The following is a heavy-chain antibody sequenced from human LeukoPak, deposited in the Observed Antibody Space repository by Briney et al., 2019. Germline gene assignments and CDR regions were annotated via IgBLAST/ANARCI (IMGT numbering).Heavy chain of an antibody. CDR2: ISSSSNVI. V-gene: IGHV3-48*01. D-gene: IGHD6-19*01. J-gene: IGHJ4*02. CDR3: ARGRPLLYSSGWSSDY. CDR1: GFTFSSYS. Sequence: GGSLRLSCAASGFTFSSYSMNWVRQAPGKGLEWVSYISSSSNVIYYADSVKGRFTISRDNAKNSLYLQANSLRAEDTAVYYCARGRPLLYSSGWSSDYWGQGALVTVSS.